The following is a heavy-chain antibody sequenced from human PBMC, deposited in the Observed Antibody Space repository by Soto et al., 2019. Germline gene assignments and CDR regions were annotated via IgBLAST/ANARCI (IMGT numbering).Heavy chain of an antibody. V-gene: IGHV3-7*01. Sequence: GGSLRLSCAASGFTFSSYWMSWVRQAPGKGLEWVANIKQDGSEKYYVDSVKGRFTISRDNAKNSLYLQMNSLRAGDTAVYYCARDIVVVPAARTWDAFDIWGQGTMVTVSS. J-gene: IGHJ3*02. CDR3: ARDIVVVPAARTWDAFDI. D-gene: IGHD2-2*01. CDR2: IKQDGSEK. CDR1: GFTFSSYW.